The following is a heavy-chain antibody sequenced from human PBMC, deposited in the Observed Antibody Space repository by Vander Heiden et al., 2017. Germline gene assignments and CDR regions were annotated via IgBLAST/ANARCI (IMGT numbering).Heavy chain of an antibody. D-gene: IGHD3-10*01. CDR3: ATPRLITMVRGVIIPGQHAFDI. J-gene: IGHJ3*02. CDR2: FDPEDGET. CDR1: GYTLTEFS. V-gene: IGHV1-24*01. Sequence: QVQLVQSGAEVKKPGASVKVSCKVSGYTLTEFSMHWVRQAPGKGLEWMGGFDPEDGETIYAQKFQGRVTMTEDTSTDTAYMELSSLRSEDTAVYYCATPRLITMVRGVIIPGQHAFDIWGQGTMVTVSS.